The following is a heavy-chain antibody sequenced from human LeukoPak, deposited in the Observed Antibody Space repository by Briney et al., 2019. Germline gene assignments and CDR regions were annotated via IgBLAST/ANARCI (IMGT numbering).Heavy chain of an antibody. CDR2: IYTSGST. Sequence: PSETLSLTCTVSGGSISSGSYYWGWLRQPAGKGLEWIGRIYTSGSTNYNPSLKSRVTISVDTSKNQFSLKLSSVTAADTAVYYCASSTVVGATWFDPWGQGTLVTVSS. CDR1: GGSISSGSYY. CDR3: ASSTVVGATWFDP. D-gene: IGHD1-26*01. J-gene: IGHJ5*02. V-gene: IGHV4-61*02.